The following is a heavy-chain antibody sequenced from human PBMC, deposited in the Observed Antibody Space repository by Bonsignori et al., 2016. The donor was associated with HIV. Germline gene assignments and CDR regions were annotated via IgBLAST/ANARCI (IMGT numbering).Heavy chain of an antibody. CDR2: ISAYNGNT. D-gene: IGHD1-14*01. V-gene: IGHV1-18*01. J-gene: IGHJ5*02. CDR3: ARAGGSYKAWFDP. Sequence: WVRQAPGQGLEWMGWISAYNGNTNYAQKLQGRVTMTTDTSTSTAYMELRSLRSDDTAVYYCARAGGSYKAWFDPWGQGTLVTVSS.